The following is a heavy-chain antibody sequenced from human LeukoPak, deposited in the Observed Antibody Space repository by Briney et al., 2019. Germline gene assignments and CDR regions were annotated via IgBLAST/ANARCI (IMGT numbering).Heavy chain of an antibody. J-gene: IGHJ6*02. CDR1: GYTFTSYY. Sequence: ASVKVSCKASGYTFTSYYMHWVRQAPGQVLVWMGIINPSGGSTSYAQKFQGRVTMTRDTSTSTVYMELSSLRSEDTAVYYCARPVDTAMALPDSYYYNGMDVWGQGTTVTVSS. CDR2: INPSGGST. D-gene: IGHD5-18*01. V-gene: IGHV1-46*01. CDR3: ARPVDTAMALPDSYYYNGMDV.